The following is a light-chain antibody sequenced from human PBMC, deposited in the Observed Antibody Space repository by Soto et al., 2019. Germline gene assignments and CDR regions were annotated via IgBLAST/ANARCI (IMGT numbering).Light chain of an antibody. CDR1: QSITGN. Sequence: EIVMTQSPATLSVSPGERATLSCRASQSITGNLTWYQQKPGQAPRLLIYDASTRATGIPARFSGSGSGTEFTLTISSLQSEDFVVYYCQQYHNWPLTFGGGTKVEIK. J-gene: IGKJ4*01. V-gene: IGKV3-15*01. CDR2: DAS. CDR3: QQYHNWPLT.